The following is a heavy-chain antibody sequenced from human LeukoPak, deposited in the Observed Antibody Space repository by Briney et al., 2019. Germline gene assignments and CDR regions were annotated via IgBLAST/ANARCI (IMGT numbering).Heavy chain of an antibody. CDR2: TYYRSKWYN. D-gene: IGHD5-24*01. CDR3: ARGQIEMATIMDYYYGMDV. J-gene: IGHJ6*02. V-gene: IGHV6-1*01. CDR1: GDSVSSNSAA. Sequence: SQTLSLTCAISGDSVSSNSAAWNWIRQSPSRGLEWLGRTYYRSKWYNDYAVSVKSRITINPDTSENQFSLQLNSVTPEDTAVYYCARGQIEMATIMDYYYGMDVWGQGTTVTVSS.